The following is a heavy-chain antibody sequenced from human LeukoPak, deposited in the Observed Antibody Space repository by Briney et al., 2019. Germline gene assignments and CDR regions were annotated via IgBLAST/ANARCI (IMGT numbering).Heavy chain of an antibody. CDR2: INHSGST. CDR1: GFTFSSYA. CDR3: ARRRYDYVWGSYRYPLDS. Sequence: GSLRLSCAASGFTFSSYAMSWIRQPPGKGLEWIGEINHSGSTNYNPSLKSRVTISVDTSKNQFSLKLSSVTAADTAVYYCARRRYDYVWGSYRYPLDSWGQGTLVTVSS. J-gene: IGHJ4*02. D-gene: IGHD3-16*02. V-gene: IGHV4-34*01.